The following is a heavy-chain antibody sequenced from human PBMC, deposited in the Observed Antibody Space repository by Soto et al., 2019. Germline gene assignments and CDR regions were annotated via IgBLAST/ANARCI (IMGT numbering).Heavy chain of an antibody. J-gene: IGHJ4*02. V-gene: IGHV3-23*01. Sequence: GGSLRLSCAASGFNFSTYAMSWVRQAPGKGLEWVSVISGGGGRTNYAGPVKGRFTISRDNSKNTLYIQMNSLGAEDTAVYYCAKGLEVTIFGVVTIYDYWGQGTLVTVSS. CDR2: ISGGGGRT. CDR3: AKGLEVTIFGVVTIYDY. D-gene: IGHD3-3*01. CDR1: GFNFSTYA.